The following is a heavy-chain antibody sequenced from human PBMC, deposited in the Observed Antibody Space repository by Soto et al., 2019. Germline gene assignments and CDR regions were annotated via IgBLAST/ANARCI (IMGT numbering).Heavy chain of an antibody. CDR3: AKARGISTSCPIPQLRCMVYFDY. CDR1: GFTFSSYA. Sequence: GGSLRLSCAASGFTFSSYAMSWVRQAPGKGLEWVSAISGSGGSTYYADSVKGRFTISRDNSKNTLYLQMNSLRAEDTAVYYCAKARGISTSCPIPQLRCMVYFDYWGQGTLVTVSS. V-gene: IGHV3-23*01. CDR2: ISGSGGST. J-gene: IGHJ4*02. D-gene: IGHD2-2*01.